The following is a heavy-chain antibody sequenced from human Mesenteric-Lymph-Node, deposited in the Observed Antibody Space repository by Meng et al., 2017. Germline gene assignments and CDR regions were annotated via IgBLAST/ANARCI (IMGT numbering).Heavy chain of an antibody. CDR1: GGKFTSFV. D-gene: IGHD3-16*01. V-gene: IGHV1-69*10. CDR2: IIPILGTT. Sequence: QVQLVQSGAEVKKPGSSVKVSCKASGGKFTSFVFNWGRQAPGQGLEWMGGIIPILGTTNYAEKFRGRLTISADTSARTAYMELTSLNSDDTAVYYCARLDLGLAHWGQGTLVTVSS. J-gene: IGHJ4*02. CDR3: ARLDLGLAH.